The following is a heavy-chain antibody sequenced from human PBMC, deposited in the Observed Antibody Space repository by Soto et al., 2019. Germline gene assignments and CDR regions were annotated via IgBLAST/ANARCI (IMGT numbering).Heavy chain of an antibody. Sequence: QVQLQQWGAGLLKPSETLSLTCAASGVSFSGYYWSWVRQTPGRGLEWIGEINHSGSTKYNPSLKSRVIISIDPSKNQFSLKLSSVTAADTGMYYCARDKAGLGRYGLDVWGQGTTVSVSS. V-gene: IGHV4-34*01. CDR2: INHSGST. D-gene: IGHD7-27*01. CDR3: ARDKAGLGRYGLDV. CDR1: GVSFSGYY. J-gene: IGHJ6*02.